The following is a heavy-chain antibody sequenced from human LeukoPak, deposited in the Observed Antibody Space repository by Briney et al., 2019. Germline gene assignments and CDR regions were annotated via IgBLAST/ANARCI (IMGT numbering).Heavy chain of an antibody. J-gene: IGHJ4*02. CDR1: GYSISSGYY. Sequence: PSETLSLTCTVSGYSISSGYYWGWIRQPPGKGLEWIGTLYHSRNTYYNPSLKSRVTISVDTSKNLFSLRLSSVTAADTAVYYCARSAGGQWLIPPRYYFDYWGQGTLVTVSS. CDR2: LYHSRNT. V-gene: IGHV4-38-2*02. CDR3: ARSAGGQWLIPPRYYFDY. D-gene: IGHD6-19*01.